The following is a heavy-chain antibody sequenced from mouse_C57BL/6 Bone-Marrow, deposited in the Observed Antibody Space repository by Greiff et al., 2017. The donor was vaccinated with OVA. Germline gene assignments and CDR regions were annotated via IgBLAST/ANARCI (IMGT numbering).Heavy chain of an antibody. CDR2: INPGSGGT. CDR1: GYTFTNYF. Sequence: VQLQESGAELVRPGTSVKVSCTASGYTFTNYFIEWVKQRPGQGLEWIGVINPGSGGTNYTEKFKGKATLTADKSSSTAYMQRSSLKSEDSAVYVCAGNGTRAYWGQGTMVTVSA. V-gene: IGHV1-54*01. J-gene: IGHJ3*01. CDR3: AGNGTRAY. D-gene: IGHD3-3*01.